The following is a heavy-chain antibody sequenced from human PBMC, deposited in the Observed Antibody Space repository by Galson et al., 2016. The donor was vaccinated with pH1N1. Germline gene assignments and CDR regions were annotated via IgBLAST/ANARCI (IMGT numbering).Heavy chain of an antibody. CDR1: GYSFIVHY. D-gene: IGHD3-10*01. V-gene: IGHV1-2*02. CDR2: INPNSSDT. Sequence: SVKVSCKASGYSFIVHYMHWVRQAPGHGLEWMGWINPNSSDTKYAQNFQGRVTLTRDTSINTAYMELSSLTSDDTAVYYCATGSGNSWFDPWGQGTLVTVSS. J-gene: IGHJ5*02. CDR3: ATGSGNSWFDP.